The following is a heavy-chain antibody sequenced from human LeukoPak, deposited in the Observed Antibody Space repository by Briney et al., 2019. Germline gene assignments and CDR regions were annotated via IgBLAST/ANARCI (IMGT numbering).Heavy chain of an antibody. J-gene: IGHJ4*03. CDR2: IDHRGDT. V-gene: IGHV4-34*01. CDR3: ARGATISETGYFDF. CDR1: GGSFSRYY. D-gene: IGHD5-24*01. Sequence: SETLCLTCAVYGGSFSRYYWSWIRQSPGKGLEWIAEIDHRGDTNYNPSVKSRVTISVDASKNQFSLKVRSLSAADTAVYYCARGATISETGYFDFWGQGTLVTVSS.